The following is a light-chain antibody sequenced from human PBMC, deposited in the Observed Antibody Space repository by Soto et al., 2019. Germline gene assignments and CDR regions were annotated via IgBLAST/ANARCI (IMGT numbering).Light chain of an antibody. CDR2: DVS. CDR1: SSDVGGYNY. CDR3: SSYTSSSTFVV. V-gene: IGLV2-14*01. J-gene: IGLJ2*01. Sequence: QSVLTQPASVSGSPGQSITISCTGTSSDVGGYNYVSWYQQYPGKAPQLMIFDVSNRPSGVSNRFSGSKSGNTASLTISGLQAEDEAAYYCSSYTSSSTFVVFGGGTQLTVL.